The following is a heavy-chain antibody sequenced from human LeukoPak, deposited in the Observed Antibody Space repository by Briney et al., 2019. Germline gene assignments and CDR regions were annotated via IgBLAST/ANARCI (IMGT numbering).Heavy chain of an antibody. J-gene: IGHJ6*03. D-gene: IGHD2-2*01. Sequence: GGSLRLSCAASGFTFSGSAMHWVRQASGKGLEWVGRIRSKANSYATAYAASVKGRFTISRDDSKNTAYLQMNSLKTEDTAVYYCVGLLSDYYYYYMDVWGKGTTVTVSS. CDR2: IRSKANSYAT. V-gene: IGHV3-73*01. CDR3: VGLLSDYYYYYMDV. CDR1: GFTFSGSA.